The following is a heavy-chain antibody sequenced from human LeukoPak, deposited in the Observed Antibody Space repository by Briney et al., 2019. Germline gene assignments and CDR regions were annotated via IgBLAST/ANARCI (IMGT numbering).Heavy chain of an antibody. CDR2: ISGSGATT. CDR1: GFTFSSYA. D-gene: IGHD6-19*01. Sequence: GGSLRLSCAASGFTFSSYATTWVRQVPGKGLEWVSAISGSGATTYSPDSVKGRFTVSRDNSRNTLYLQMNSLRAEDTAVYYCAKGPIVPVADYYFDYWGQGTLVTVSS. J-gene: IGHJ4*02. V-gene: IGHV3-23*01. CDR3: AKGPIVPVADYYFDY.